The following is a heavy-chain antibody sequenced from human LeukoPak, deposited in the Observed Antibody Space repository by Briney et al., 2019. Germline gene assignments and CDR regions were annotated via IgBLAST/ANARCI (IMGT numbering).Heavy chain of an antibody. Sequence: GGSLRLSCAASGFTFSTYAMSWVRQAPGKGLEWVSAISGSGGSTYYADSVKGRFTISRDNSKNTLYLQMNSLRAEDTAVYYCAKNPPRATLPSRSYYYYYMDVWGKGTTVTVSS. V-gene: IGHV3-23*01. CDR2: ISGSGGST. D-gene: IGHD1-26*01. CDR1: GFTFSTYA. CDR3: AKNPPRATLPSRSYYYYYMDV. J-gene: IGHJ6*03.